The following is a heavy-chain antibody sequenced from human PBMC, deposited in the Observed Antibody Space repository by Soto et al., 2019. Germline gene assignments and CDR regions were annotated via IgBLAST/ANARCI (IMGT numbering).Heavy chain of an antibody. CDR1: GGTFSSYT. V-gene: IGHV1-69*08. CDR2: IIPILGTA. D-gene: IGHD2-15*01. CDR3: ARGAVRYCSGGSCPGGY. J-gene: IGHJ4*02. Sequence: SVKVSCKASGGTFSSYTIIWVRPAPGQGLEWMGRIIPILGTANYAQKFQGRVTITADKSTSTVYMELSSLRSEDTAVYYCARGAVRYCSGGSCPGGYWRQGTLVTVSS.